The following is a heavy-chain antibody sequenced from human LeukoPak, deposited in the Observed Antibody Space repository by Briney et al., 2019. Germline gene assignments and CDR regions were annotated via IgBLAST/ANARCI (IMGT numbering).Heavy chain of an antibody. CDR3: ATSLIHGDYVDY. CDR1: GYTLTELS. Sequence: ASVKVSCKVSGYTLTELSMHWVRQAPGKGLEWMGGFDPEDGETIYAQKFQGRVTMTEDTSTDTAYMELSSLRSEDTAVYYCATSLIHGDYVDYWGQGTLVTVSS. D-gene: IGHD4-17*01. CDR2: FDPEDGET. V-gene: IGHV1-24*01. J-gene: IGHJ4*02.